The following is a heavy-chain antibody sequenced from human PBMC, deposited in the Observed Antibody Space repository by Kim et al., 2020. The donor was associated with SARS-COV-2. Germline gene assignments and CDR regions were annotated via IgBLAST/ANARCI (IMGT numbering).Heavy chain of an antibody. V-gene: IGHV3-53*01. CDR2: IYAGGYT. CDR1: GFTVSVNY. Sequence: GGSLRLSCAVSGFTVSVNYMSWVRQAPGKGLEWVSVIYAGGYTYYANSVRGRFTISRYNSKNTLYLQMNSLRAEDTAVYYCARPNSSSFRDAFDIWGQGTMVTVSS. J-gene: IGHJ3*02. D-gene: IGHD6-13*01. CDR3: ARPNSSSFRDAFDI.